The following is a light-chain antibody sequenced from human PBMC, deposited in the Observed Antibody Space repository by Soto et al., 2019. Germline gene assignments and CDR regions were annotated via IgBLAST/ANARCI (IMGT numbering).Light chain of an antibody. CDR2: DVT. CDR3: ASYRSGSLGV. J-gene: IGLJ3*02. CDR1: SSDIGGFNF. Sequence: QSVLTQPASVSGSPGQSITISCTGTSSDIGGFNFVSWYQQHPGKAPKVIIYDVTDRPSEVSDRFSGSKSGNTASLTISGRHAEDEADYYCASYRSGSLGVFGGGTKLTVL. V-gene: IGLV2-14*03.